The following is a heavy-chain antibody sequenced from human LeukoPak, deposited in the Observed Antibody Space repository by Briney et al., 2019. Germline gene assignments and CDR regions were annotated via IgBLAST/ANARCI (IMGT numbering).Heavy chain of an antibody. Sequence: PEGSLRLSCAASGFTFNSYWMHWVRQAPGKGLVWVSRISTDGRSTNYADSVKGRFTISRDNAKNALYLQMTSLRGEDPAVSYRVRGMGGWGQVTPVTAS. D-gene: IGHD1-26*01. CDR2: ISTDGRST. CDR1: GFTFNSYW. J-gene: IGHJ4*02. CDR3: VRGMGG. V-gene: IGHV3-74*01.